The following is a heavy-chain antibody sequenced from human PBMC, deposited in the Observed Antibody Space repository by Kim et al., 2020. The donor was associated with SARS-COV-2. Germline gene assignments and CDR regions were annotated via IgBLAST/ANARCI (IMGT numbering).Heavy chain of an antibody. CDR3: TREDDWLLHAFDY. Sequence: GGSLRLFCTASGFTFGDYAMSWFRQAPGKGLEWVGFIRSKAYGGTTEYAASVKGRFTISRDDSKSIAYLQMNSLKTEDTAVYYCTREDDWLLHAFDYWGQGTLVNVSS. CDR2: IRSKAYGGTT. V-gene: IGHV3-49*03. CDR1: GFTFGDYA. D-gene: IGHD3-9*01. J-gene: IGHJ4*02.